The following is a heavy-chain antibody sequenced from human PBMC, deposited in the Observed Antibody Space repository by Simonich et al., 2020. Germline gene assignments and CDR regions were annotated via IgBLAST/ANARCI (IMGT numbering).Heavy chain of an antibody. J-gene: IGHJ4*02. D-gene: IGHD3-10*01. CDR1: GGTFSSYA. CDR3: ARTNTMRELDTMVRGVDYFDY. CDR2: ITPILGIA. V-gene: IGHV1-69*09. Sequence: QVQLVQSGAEVKKPGSSVKVSCKASGGTFSSYAISWVRQAPGQGLEWMGGITPILGIANYAHKFQGRVTITADKSTSTAYMELSSLRSEDTAVYYCARTNTMRELDTMVRGVDYFDYWGQGTLVTVSS.